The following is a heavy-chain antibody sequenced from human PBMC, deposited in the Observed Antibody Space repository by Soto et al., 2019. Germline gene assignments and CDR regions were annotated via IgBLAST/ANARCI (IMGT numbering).Heavy chain of an antibody. CDR2: IIPILGIA. CDR3: AGGYCSSTSCYDYYYYFMDV. J-gene: IGHJ6*03. CDR1: GGTFSSYT. V-gene: IGHV1-69*02. Sequence: SVKVSCKASGGTFSSYTISWVRQAPGQGLEWMGRIIPILGIANYAQKFQGRVTITADKSTSTAYMELGSLRSEDTAVYYCAGGYCSSTSCYDYYYYFMDVWGKGTTVTVSS. D-gene: IGHD2-2*01.